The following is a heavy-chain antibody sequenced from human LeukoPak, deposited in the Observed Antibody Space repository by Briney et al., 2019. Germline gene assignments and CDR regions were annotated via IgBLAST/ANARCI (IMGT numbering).Heavy chain of an antibody. Sequence: SETLSLTCTVSGYSISSGYYWGWIRQPPGKGLEWIGSIYHSGSTYYNPSLKSRVTISVDTSKNQFSLKLSSVTAADTAVYYCAGDLDYYDSSGYGDYWGQGTLVTVSS. CDR1: GYSISSGYY. J-gene: IGHJ4*02. CDR3: AGDLDYYDSSGYGDY. CDR2: IYHSGST. D-gene: IGHD3-22*01. V-gene: IGHV4-38-2*02.